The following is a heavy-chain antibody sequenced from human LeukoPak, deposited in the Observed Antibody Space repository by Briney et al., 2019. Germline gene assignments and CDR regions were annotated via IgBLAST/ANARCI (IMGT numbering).Heavy chain of an antibody. CDR1: GYSFTSYW. CDR2: IYPGDSDT. CDR3: PRPSQVGDNPPGNTFDT. V-gene: IGHV5-51*01. J-gene: IGHJ4*02. Sequence: GGSLKISCKGSGYSFTSYWIGWVRQMPGKGLGWMGIIYPGDSDTRYSPSFQGQVTLSPDKSLSTAYLQWSSLKPSDTAMYYCPRPSQVGDNPPGNTFDTWGQGTLVTAS. D-gene: IGHD5-24*01.